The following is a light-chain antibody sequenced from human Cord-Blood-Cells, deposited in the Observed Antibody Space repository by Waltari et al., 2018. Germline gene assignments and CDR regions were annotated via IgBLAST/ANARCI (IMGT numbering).Light chain of an antibody. CDR3: QQSYSTPYT. CDR2: AAS. CDR1: QSISSY. V-gene: IGKV1-39*01. J-gene: IGKJ2*01. Sequence: DIQMTQSPSSLSASVADRVTITCRASQSISSYINWYHQKPGKDPKLLIYAASSLQSEVPPRFSGSGSGTDFTLTISSMQPEDFATYYCQQSYSTPYTFGQGTKLEIK.